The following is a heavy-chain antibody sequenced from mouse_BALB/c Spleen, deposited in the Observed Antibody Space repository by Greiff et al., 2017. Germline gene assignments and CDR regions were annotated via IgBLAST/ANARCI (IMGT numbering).Heavy chain of an antibody. CDR3: ARGLGGSPWFDY. D-gene: IGHD1-1*01. V-gene: IGHV5-12-2*01. Sequence: DVQLVESGGGLVQPGGSLKLSCAASGFTFSSYTMSWVRQTPEKRLEWVAYISNGGGSTYYPDTVKGRFTISRDNAKNTLYLQMSSLKSEDTAMYYCARGLGGSPWFDYWGQGTLVTVSA. CDR1: GFTFSSYT. J-gene: IGHJ3*01. CDR2: ISNGGGST.